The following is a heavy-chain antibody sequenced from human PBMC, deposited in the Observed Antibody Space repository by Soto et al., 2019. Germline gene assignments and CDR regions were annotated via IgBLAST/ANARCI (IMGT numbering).Heavy chain of an antibody. V-gene: IGHV4-39*02. D-gene: IGHD3-10*01. CDR2: LYSGST. CDR3: ARRGSGHTFDY. CDR1: GASITRGGFH. Sequence: QLQLQESGPGLVKPSETLSLTCAVTGASITRGGFHWGWIRQSPGQGLEWIGSLYSGSTYYNPSLKSRVTISADTSKNDFSLRLTSVTAADTDVYYCARRGSGHTFDYWGQGTLVTVSS. J-gene: IGHJ4*02.